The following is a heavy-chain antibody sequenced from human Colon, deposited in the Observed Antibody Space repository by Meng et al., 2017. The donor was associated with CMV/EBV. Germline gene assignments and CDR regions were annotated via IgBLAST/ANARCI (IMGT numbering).Heavy chain of an antibody. Sequence: SLKISCSASGFTFADFAMHWVRQAPGKGLEWVSSITWDSRDLVYADSVKGRFTISRDNAKNSVYLQMNSLRPEDTAFYYCAKEFFRYGCSGTVPRGFFDSWGQGSLVTVSS. CDR1: GFTFADFA. CDR3: AKEFFRYGCSGTVPRGFFDS. D-gene: IGHD2-15*01. CDR2: ITWDSRDL. J-gene: IGHJ4*02. V-gene: IGHV3-9*01.